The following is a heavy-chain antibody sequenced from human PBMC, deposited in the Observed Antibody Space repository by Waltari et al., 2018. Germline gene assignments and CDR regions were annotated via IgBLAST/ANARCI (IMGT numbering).Heavy chain of an antibody. Sequence: QVQLVQSGAEVKKPGSSVKVSCKASGGTFSSYAISWVRQAPGQGLEWRGGMIPILAIANYAQKFQGRVTITADESTSTAYMELSSLRSEDTAVYYCARATRDVVVVAATNDAFDIWGQGTMVTVSS. CDR2: MIPILAIA. V-gene: IGHV1-69*04. CDR1: GGTFSSYA. CDR3: ARATRDVVVVAATNDAFDI. J-gene: IGHJ3*02. D-gene: IGHD2-15*01.